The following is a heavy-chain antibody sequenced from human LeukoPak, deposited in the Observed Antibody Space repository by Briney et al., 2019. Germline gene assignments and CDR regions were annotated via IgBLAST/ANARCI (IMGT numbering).Heavy chain of an antibody. CDR1: GFTFDDYA. V-gene: IGHV3-43*02. CDR3: ANGWVGGYYYAFDI. J-gene: IGHJ3*02. CDR2: ISGDGGST. D-gene: IGHD6-19*01. Sequence: GGSLRLSCAASGFTFDDYAMHWVRQTPGKGLEWVSLISGDGGSTYYADSVKGRFTISRDNSKNSLYLQMNSLRTEDTALYYCANGWVGGYYYAFDIWGQGTVVTVSS.